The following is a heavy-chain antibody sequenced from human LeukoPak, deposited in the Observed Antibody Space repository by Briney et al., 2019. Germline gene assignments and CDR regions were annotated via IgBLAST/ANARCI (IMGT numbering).Heavy chain of an antibody. CDR1: GFIFSNYW. CDR3: VRSMSGRNDF. CDR2: INIEGSRT. D-gene: IGHD3-3*01. V-gene: IGHV3-74*01. Sequence: GGSLRLSCAGSGFIFSNYWVHWVRQAPGKGLVWVSRINIEGSRTDYADSVRGRFTISRDNAKNTLYLQMNSLTAEDTAVYYCVRSMSGRNDFWGQGTVVSVSS. J-gene: IGHJ4*02.